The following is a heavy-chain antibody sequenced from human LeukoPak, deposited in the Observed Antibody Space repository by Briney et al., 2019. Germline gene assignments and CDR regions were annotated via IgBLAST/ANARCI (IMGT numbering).Heavy chain of an antibody. J-gene: IGHJ4*02. CDR2: MNPNSGSS. D-gene: IGHD3-10*01. CDR3: VRLRKSRIIRGLVAISFDY. V-gene: IGHV1-8*01. Sequence: ASVKVSCKASGYTFTSYDINWVRQATGQGLEWMGWMNPNSGSSGYAHKFQGRVTMTKNSSTNTAYMELSSLRFEDTAVYYCVRLRKSRIIRGLVAISFDYWGQGTLVTVSS. CDR1: GYTFTSYD.